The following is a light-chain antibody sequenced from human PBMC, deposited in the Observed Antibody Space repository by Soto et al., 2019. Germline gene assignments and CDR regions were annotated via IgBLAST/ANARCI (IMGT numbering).Light chain of an antibody. CDR1: QSVSSSY. Sequence: EIVLTQSPGTLSLSPGERATLSCRASQSVSSSYLAWYQQKPGQAPRLLIYGASSRATGVPDRFSGSGSGTDFTLTISRLEPEDLAVYYCQQYGSSLFTFGPGIKVDIK. CDR3: QQYGSSLFT. J-gene: IGKJ3*01. CDR2: GAS. V-gene: IGKV3-20*01.